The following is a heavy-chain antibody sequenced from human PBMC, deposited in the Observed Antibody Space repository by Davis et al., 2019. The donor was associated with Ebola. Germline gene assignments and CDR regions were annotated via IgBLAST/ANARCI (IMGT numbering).Heavy chain of an antibody. CDR1: GYTFTSYG. CDR2: ISAYNGNT. D-gene: IGHD6-19*01. Sequence: ASVKVSCKASGYTFTSYGISWVRQAPGQGLEWMGWISAYNGNTNYAQKLQGRVTMTTDTSTSTAYMELRSLRSEDTAVYYCARVFGGYSSGWPFDYWGQGTLVTVSS. V-gene: IGHV1-18*01. CDR3: ARVFGGYSSGWPFDY. J-gene: IGHJ4*02.